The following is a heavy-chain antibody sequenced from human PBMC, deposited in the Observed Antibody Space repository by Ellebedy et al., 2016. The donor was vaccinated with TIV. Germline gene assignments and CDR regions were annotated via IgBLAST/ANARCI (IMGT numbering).Heavy chain of an antibody. Sequence: AASVKVSCKASGFTFTSYSVTWVRQAPGQGLEWMGWISVYNGHTNYAQKFQGRVTMTTDTSTSTAYMELRSLRSDDTAVYYCARVPLAMVRGGFYYYGMDVWGQGTTVTVSS. D-gene: IGHD3-10*01. V-gene: IGHV1-18*04. J-gene: IGHJ6*02. CDR3: ARVPLAMVRGGFYYYGMDV. CDR1: GFTFTSYS. CDR2: ISVYNGHT.